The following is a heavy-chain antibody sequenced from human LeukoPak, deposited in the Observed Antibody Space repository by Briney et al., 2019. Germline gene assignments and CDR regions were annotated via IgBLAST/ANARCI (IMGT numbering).Heavy chain of an antibody. J-gene: IGHJ3*02. CDR2: TDTSGRYV. D-gene: IGHD3-10*01. CDR3: ARGRSITLLRGVAMSDGFDI. Sequence: PGGSLRLSCLASGFTFSNYAMSWVRQAPGKGLEWVSFTDTSGRYVYYGDSVKGRFTISRDNAKNLLFLQMNGLRAEDTALYYCARGRSITLLRGVAMSDGFDIWGQGAMVAVSS. V-gene: IGHV3-21*06. CDR1: GFTFSNYA.